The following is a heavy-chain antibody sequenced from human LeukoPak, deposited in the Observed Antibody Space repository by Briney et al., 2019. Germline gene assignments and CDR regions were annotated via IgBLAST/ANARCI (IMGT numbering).Heavy chain of an antibody. J-gene: IGHJ4*02. CDR1: GYTFTSYG. D-gene: IGHD4-11*01. Sequence: ASVKVSSKASGYTFTSYGISWVRQAAGQGLEWMGWISAYNGNTNYAQKLQGRVTMTTDTSTSTAYMELRSLTSDDTAVYYCARVIGYSKPTDYFDYWGQGTLVTVSS. V-gene: IGHV1-18*01. CDR2: ISAYNGNT. CDR3: ARVIGYSKPTDYFDY.